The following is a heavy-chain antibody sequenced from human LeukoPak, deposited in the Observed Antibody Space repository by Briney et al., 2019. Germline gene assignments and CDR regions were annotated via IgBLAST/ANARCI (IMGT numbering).Heavy chain of an antibody. CDR2: ISYDGSNK. CDR1: GFTFSSYA. CDR3: ARDRSVVTLGPHY. D-gene: IGHD4-23*01. Sequence: HPGGSLRLSCAASGFTFSSYAMHWVRQAPGKGLEWVAVISYDGSNKYYADSVKGRFTISRDNSKNTLYLQMNSLRAEDTAVYYCARDRSVVTLGPHYWGQGTLVTVSS. J-gene: IGHJ4*02. V-gene: IGHV3-30*01.